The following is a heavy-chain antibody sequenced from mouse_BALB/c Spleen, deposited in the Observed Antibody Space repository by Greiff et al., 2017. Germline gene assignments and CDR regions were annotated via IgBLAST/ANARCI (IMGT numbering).Heavy chain of an antibody. V-gene: IGHV1S135*01. Sequence: LQESGPELGKPGASVKISCKASGYSFTGYNMYWVKQSHRKSLEWIGYIDPYNGGTSYNQKSKGKATLTVDKSSSTAYMHLNSLTSEDSAIYYCARRNYDAMDYWGQGTSVTVSS. J-gene: IGHJ4*01. CDR3: ARRNYDAMDY. D-gene: IGHD2-1*01. CDR2: IDPYNGGT. CDR1: GYSFTGYN.